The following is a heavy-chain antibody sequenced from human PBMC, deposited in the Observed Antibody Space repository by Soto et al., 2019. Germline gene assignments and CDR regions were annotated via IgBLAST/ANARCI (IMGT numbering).Heavy chain of an antibody. D-gene: IGHD2-8*01. J-gene: IGHJ3*01. V-gene: IGHV3-49*03. CDR3: TRVGVALPLALF. Sequence: LRLSCTASGFTFCDYAMSWFRQAPGKGLEWVAFIRSKPYGGTAEYAASVKGRFTISRDDSKSIAYLQMNSLKTEDTAVYYCTRVGVALPLALFWGQGTMVTVS. CDR2: IRSKPYGGTA. CDR1: GFTFCDYA.